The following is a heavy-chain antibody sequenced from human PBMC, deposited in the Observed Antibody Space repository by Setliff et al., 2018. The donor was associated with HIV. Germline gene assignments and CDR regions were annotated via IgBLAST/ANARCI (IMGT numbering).Heavy chain of an antibody. V-gene: IGHV3-74*01. J-gene: IGHJ3*02. D-gene: IGHD3-10*02. CDR3: AKVLVFGIEVFDI. CDR1: GFTFSSYW. CDR2: INNDGSYA. Sequence: PGGSLRLSCAASGFTFSSYWMHWVRQAPGKGLVWVSRINNDGSYASYADSVKGRFTISRDNAKNTLYLQMSSLRDEDTAVYYCAKVLVFGIEVFDIWGQGTMVTVSS.